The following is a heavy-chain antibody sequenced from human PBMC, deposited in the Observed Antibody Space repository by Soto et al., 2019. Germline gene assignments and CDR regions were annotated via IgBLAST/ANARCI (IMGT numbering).Heavy chain of an antibody. CDR2: IYYSGST. V-gene: IGHV4-59*01. CDR3: ARWGYGSGSYYREENWFDP. Sequence: SETLSLTCTVSGGSISSYYWSWIRQPPGKGLEWIGYIYYSGSTNYNPSLKSRVTISVDASKNQFSLKLSSVTAADTAVYYCARWGYGSGSYYREENWFDPWGQGTLVTVSS. CDR1: GGSISSYY. D-gene: IGHD3-10*01. J-gene: IGHJ5*02.